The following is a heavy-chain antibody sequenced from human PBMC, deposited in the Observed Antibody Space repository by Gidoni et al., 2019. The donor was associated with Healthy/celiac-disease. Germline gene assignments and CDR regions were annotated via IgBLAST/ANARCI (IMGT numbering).Heavy chain of an antibody. Sequence: QVQLVQSGAEVQKPGASVKVSCKASGYTFTSYAMHWVRQAPGQRLEWMGWINAGNGNTKYSQKFQGRVTITRDTSASTAYMELSSLRSEDTAVYYCARDYYDSSGFNNWFDPWGQGTLVTVSS. J-gene: IGHJ5*02. D-gene: IGHD3-22*01. CDR3: ARDYYDSSGFNNWFDP. CDR1: GYTFTSYA. V-gene: IGHV1-3*01. CDR2: INAGNGNT.